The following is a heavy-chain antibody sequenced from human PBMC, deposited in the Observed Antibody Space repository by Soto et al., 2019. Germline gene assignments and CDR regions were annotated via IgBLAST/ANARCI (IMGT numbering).Heavy chain of an antibody. V-gene: IGHV4-31*03. D-gene: IGHD3-16*01. CDR2: IYYSGST. CDR3: AREAPKGDDYYYYYMDV. CDR1: GGSISSGGYY. J-gene: IGHJ6*03. Sequence: QVQLQESGPGLVKPSQTLSLTCTVSGGSISSGGYYWSWIRQHPGKGLEWIGYIYYSGSTYYNPSLKSRVTISVDTSKNQFSLKLSSVTAADTAVYYCAREAPKGDDYYYYYMDVWGKGTTVTVSS.